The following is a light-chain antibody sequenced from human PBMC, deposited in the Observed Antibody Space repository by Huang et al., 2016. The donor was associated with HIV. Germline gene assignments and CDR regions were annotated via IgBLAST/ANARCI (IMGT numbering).Light chain of an antibody. CDR1: QNINTN. CDR2: AAS. J-gene: IGKJ1*01. CDR3: QQYNDWPRS. V-gene: IGKV3-15*01. Sequence: EIVMPQSPGTLSVAPGERATLSCRASQNINTNLAWFQQKPGQAPRLLIYAASTRTADFPARFSGSGSRTEFTLTISSLQSEDIAVYYCQQYNDWPRSFGQGTKVEIK.